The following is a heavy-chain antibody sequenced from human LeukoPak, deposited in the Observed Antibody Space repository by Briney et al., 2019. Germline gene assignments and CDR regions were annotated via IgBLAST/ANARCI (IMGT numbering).Heavy chain of an antibody. J-gene: IGHJ4*02. V-gene: IGHV3-23*01. Sequence: GGSLRLSCAASGFTFSSYGMSWVRQAPGKGLEWVSAISTGGGSTYYADSVKGRFTISRDNSQNTVYLQMNSLRAEDTAVYYCAKGGTSVTRYVDYWGQGTLVAVSS. D-gene: IGHD4-17*01. CDR1: GFTFSSYG. CDR2: ISTGGGST. CDR3: AKGGTSVTRYVDY.